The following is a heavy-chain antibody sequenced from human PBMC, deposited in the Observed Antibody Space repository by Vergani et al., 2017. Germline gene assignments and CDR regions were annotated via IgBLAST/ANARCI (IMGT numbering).Heavy chain of an antibody. Sequence: QVQLVESGGGVVQPGTSLRLSCVVSGFALNRHAMYWVRQAPGKGLEWVVGISFDGTNEYYPDLVKGRFTISRDIAKNTLYLQVRSVRLEDTGVYHCVRDRSLWAGGRCYTEAWDYWGQGTPVTVSS. V-gene: IGHV3-30-3*01. CDR1: GFALNRHA. J-gene: IGHJ4*02. CDR2: ISFDGTNE. CDR3: VRDRSLWAGGRCYTEAWDY. D-gene: IGHD2-2*02.